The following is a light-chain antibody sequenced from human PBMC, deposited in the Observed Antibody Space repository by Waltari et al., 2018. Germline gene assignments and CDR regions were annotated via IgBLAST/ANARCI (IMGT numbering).Light chain of an antibody. V-gene: IGKV3-20*01. Sequence: EIVLTQSPGTLSLSPGDRATLSCRASPSVNRHYLAWYQQKPGQAPRLLIYGASSRATGISDRFTGSGSGTDFTLTISTLEPEDFAVYYCQQYDDSHPGITFGQGTRLEMK. CDR2: GAS. CDR3: QQYDDSHPGIT. CDR1: PSVNRHY. J-gene: IGKJ5*01.